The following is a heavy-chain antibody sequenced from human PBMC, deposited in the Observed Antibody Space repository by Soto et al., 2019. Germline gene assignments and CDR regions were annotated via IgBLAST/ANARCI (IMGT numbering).Heavy chain of an antibody. D-gene: IGHD6-19*01. CDR2: IIPLFGTA. CDR3: ARPKGTYSSGYYYFDF. V-gene: IGHV1-69*01. Sequence: QVQLEQSGAEVKQPGSSVRVSCTTSRGTFSTYAINWVRQAPGQGLEWMGAIIPLFGTADYSQKFQGRVTITADESTSTACMELSSLRSDDTAVYFCARPKGTYSSGYYYFDFWGQGTLVTVSS. J-gene: IGHJ4*02. CDR1: RGTFSTYA.